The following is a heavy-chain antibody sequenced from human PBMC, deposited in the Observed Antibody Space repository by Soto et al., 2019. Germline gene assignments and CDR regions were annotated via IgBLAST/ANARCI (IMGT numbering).Heavy chain of an antibody. J-gene: IGHJ4*02. Sequence: GGSLRLSCAASGFTFSSYAMHWVRQAPGKGLEWVAVISYDGSNKYYADSVKGRFTISRDNSKNTLYLQMNSLRAEDTAVYYCARDLGIYYDSSGYSGFDYWGQGTLVTVSS. CDR1: GFTFSSYA. V-gene: IGHV3-30-3*01. CDR2: ISYDGSNK. CDR3: ARDLGIYYDSSGYSGFDY. D-gene: IGHD3-22*01.